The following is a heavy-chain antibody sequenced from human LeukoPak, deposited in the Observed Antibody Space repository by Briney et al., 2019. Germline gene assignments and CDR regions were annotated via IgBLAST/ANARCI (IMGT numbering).Heavy chain of an antibody. D-gene: IGHD2-15*01. V-gene: IGHV3-74*01. CDR1: GFTFNTYW. Sequence: QPGGSLRLSCAASGFTFNTYWMHWVRHAPGRGLVWVSRINFDGSTTDYADSVKGGFTISRENGKNTLYLQMNRLRDEDTAMYYCARRYCSRGSCYGNAFDIWGQGTMVTVSS. J-gene: IGHJ3*02. CDR2: INFDGSTT. CDR3: ARRYCSRGSCYGNAFDI.